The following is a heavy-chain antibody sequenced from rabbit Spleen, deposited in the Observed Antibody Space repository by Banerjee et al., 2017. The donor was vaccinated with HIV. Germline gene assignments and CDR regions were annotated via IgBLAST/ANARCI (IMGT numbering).Heavy chain of an antibody. V-gene: IGHV1S45*01. CDR3: ARGGTTNGSGSNL. J-gene: IGHJ4*01. D-gene: IGHD1-1*01. CDR1: GFSFSSSYY. Sequence: QEQLEESGGDLVKPGASLTLTCTASGFSFSSSYYICWVRQAPGKGLEWIACIYGGDMHSTAYASWAKGRFTISKTSSTTVTLQMTRLTAADTATYFCARGGTTNGSGSNLWGQGTLVTVS. CDR2: IYGGDMHST.